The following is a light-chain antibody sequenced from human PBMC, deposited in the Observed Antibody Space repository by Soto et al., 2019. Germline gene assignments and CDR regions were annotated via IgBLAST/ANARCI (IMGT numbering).Light chain of an antibody. CDR1: SSNIGTGYD. CDR3: QSYDNSLSGNYV. V-gene: IGLV1-40*01. Sequence: YVLTQPPSVSGAPGQRVTISCTGSSSNIGTGYDVHWYQQLPGTAPKLLIYGSSNRPSGVPDRFSGSKSATSASLAITGLQAEDEADYYCQSYDNSLSGNYVFGTGTKVTVL. CDR2: GSS. J-gene: IGLJ1*01.